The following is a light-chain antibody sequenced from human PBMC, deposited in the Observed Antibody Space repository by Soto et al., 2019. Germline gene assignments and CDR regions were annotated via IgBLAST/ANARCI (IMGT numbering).Light chain of an antibody. Sequence: DIQMTQSPSTLSASVGDRVTITCRASQSISSWLAWYQQKLGRAPRLLIYDASSLESGVPSRFSGSGSGTEFTLTISSLQPDDFATYYCQQVLRPPLTFGPGTKVDIK. CDR2: DAS. V-gene: IGKV1-5*01. J-gene: IGKJ3*01. CDR1: QSISSW. CDR3: QQVLRPPLT.